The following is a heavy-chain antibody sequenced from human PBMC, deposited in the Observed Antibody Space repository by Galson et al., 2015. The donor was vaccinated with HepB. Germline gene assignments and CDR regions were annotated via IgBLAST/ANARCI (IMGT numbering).Heavy chain of an antibody. J-gene: IGHJ6*03. CDR1: GYTFTSYG. CDR2: ISAYNGNT. D-gene: IGHD6-19*01. Sequence: SVKVSCKASGYTFTSYGIGWVRQAPGQGLEWMGWISAYNGNTNYAQKLQGRVTMTTDTSTSTAYMELRSLRSDDTVVYYCAREAPAVAGPYYYYYMDVWGKGTTVTVSS. CDR3: AREAPAVAGPYYYYYMDV. V-gene: IGHV1-18*01.